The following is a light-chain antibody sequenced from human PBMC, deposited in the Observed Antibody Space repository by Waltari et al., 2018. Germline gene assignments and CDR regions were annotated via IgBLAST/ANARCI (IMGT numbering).Light chain of an antibody. J-gene: IGKJ5*01. CDR3: QQTYSTPTIT. CDR2: AAS. CDR1: QNIENY. V-gene: IGKV1-39*01. Sequence: DIQMTQSPSSLSAAVGDRLIITCRASQNIENYLNWYQQKPVGDPKLRIYAASSLQSGVPSRFSGSGSGTDFTLTISNLQPEDFATYYCQQTYSTPTITFGQGTRLDI.